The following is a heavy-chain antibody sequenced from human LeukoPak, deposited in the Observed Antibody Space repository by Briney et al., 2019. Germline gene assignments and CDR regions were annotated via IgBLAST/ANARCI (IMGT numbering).Heavy chain of an antibody. J-gene: IGHJ3*02. CDR3: ARGPGDYDASDI. D-gene: IGHD4-11*01. V-gene: IGHV3-7*01. CDR2: IKENGNEQ. Sequence: PGGSLRLSCEASGFLFTSYWMGWVRQAPGKGPEWVAHIKENGNEQYYADSVKGRFTISRDNVKQSLCLQMNNLRVEDTAVYYCARGPGDYDASDIWGQGTMVTVSS. CDR1: GFLFTSYW.